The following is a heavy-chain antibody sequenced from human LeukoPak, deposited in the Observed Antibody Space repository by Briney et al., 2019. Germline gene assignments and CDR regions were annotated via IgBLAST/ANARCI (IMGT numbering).Heavy chain of an antibody. CDR3: ARAIYGDYVSYGMDV. CDR2: IYYSGST. V-gene: IGHV4-59*01. D-gene: IGHD4-17*01. J-gene: IGHJ6*02. Sequence: TSSETLSLTCTVSGGSISRYYWSWIRQPRGKGLEWHGYIYYSGSTNYNPSLKSRVTISVDTSKNQFSLKLSSVTAADTAVYYCARAIYGDYVSYGMDVWGQGTTVTVSS. CDR1: GGSISRYY.